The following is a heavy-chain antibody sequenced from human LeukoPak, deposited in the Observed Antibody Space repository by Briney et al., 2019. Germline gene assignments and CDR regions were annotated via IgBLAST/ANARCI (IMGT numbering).Heavy chain of an antibody. V-gene: IGHV3-23*01. CDR1: GFAFGNYA. J-gene: IGHJ2*01. D-gene: IGHD5/OR15-5a*01. CDR2: LDGRRT. Sequence: GGSLRLSCVASGFAFGNYAMSWVRQAPGKGLEWVSALDGRRTYYEDSVKGRFTISRDNSKNILYLQMDSLRAEDTAVYYCAREVKGCSVADLWGRGTLVTVSS. CDR3: AREVKGCSVADL.